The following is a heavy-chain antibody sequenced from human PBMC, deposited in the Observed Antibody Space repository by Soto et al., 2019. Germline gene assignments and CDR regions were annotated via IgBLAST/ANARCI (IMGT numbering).Heavy chain of an antibody. J-gene: IGHJ4*02. CDR2: IIPMFDTP. D-gene: IGHD3-16*02. CDR1: GGTFNTYA. Sequence: QVQLVQSETEVKKPGSAVKVSCKASGGTFNTYAMNWVRQAPGQGLEWMGGIIPMFDTPRYAQKFQGRVTIIVDESTTTAYMELSSLRSDDTAVYYCTRSIGSGGVIGGFDYWGQGTLVTVSS. V-gene: IGHV1-69*01. CDR3: TRSIGSGGVIGGFDY.